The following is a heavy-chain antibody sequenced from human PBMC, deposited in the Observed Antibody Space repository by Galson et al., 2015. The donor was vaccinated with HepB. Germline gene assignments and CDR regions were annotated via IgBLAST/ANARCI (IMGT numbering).Heavy chain of an antibody. J-gene: IGHJ5*02. CDR3: AKGMVRGVIINWFDP. D-gene: IGHD3-10*01. V-gene: IGHV1-46*01. CDR1: GYTFTDYY. Sequence: SVKVSCKASGYTFTDYYMHWVRQAPGQGLEWMGVINPSGAGTSYAPKFQGRVTMTRDTSTTTVYMELSSLRSEDTAVYYCAKGMVRGVIINWFDPWGQGTLVTVSS. CDR2: INPSGAGT.